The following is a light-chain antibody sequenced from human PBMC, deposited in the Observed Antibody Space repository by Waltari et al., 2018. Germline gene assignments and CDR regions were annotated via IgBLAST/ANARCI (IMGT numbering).Light chain of an antibody. V-gene: IGKV3-20*01. CDR1: QSVSSRW. CDR3: QQYGNSAPIT. J-gene: IGKJ5*01. Sequence: EIVLTQSPGTLSLSPGERVTLSCRASQSVSSRWLAWYQQKPGQAPRLLIYGASSRATGIPDRFRGSGSGTDFTLTIARLEPEDFAMYYCQQYGNSAPITFGQGTRLEIK. CDR2: GAS.